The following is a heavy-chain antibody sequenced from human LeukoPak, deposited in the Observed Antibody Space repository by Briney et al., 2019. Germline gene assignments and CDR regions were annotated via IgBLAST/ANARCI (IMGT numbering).Heavy chain of an antibody. D-gene: IGHD6-19*01. CDR2: ISSTSSYT. CDR1: GFTFSDYY. J-gene: IGHJ3*02. Sequence: MAGRSLRLSCAASGFTFSDYYMSWIRQAPGKGLEYISYISSTSSYTNYADSVKGRFTISRDNAKNSLYLQMNSLRAEDTAVYYCARDHDSSGWYGGHDAFDIWGQGTMVTVSS. V-gene: IGHV3-11*06. CDR3: ARDHDSSGWYGGHDAFDI.